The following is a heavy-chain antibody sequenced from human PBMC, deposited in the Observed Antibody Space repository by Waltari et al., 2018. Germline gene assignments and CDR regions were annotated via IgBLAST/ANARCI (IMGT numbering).Heavy chain of an antibody. CDR2: ISYDGSNK. V-gene: IGHV3-30*18. CDR1: GFHFSSTG. CDR3: AKDGLVAGFDY. D-gene: IGHD6-19*01. Sequence: QVQLVESGGGVVQPGRSLRLSCAASGFHFSSTGMPWVRQAPGKGLEWVAVISYDGSNKYYADSVKGRFTISRDNSKNTLYLQMNSLRAEDTAVYYCAKDGLVAGFDYWGQGTLVTVSS. J-gene: IGHJ4*02.